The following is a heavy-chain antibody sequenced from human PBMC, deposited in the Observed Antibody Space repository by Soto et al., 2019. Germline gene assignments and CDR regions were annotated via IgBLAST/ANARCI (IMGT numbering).Heavy chain of an antibody. V-gene: IGHV4-4*02. CDR1: GVSISSSNW. Sequence: PSETLCLTCAVAGVSISSSNWWSRVRQPPGKGLEWIGEIYHSGSTNYNPSLKSRVTISVDKSKNQFSLKLSSVTAADTAVYYCARGGSSYYYGMDVWGQGTTVTV. J-gene: IGHJ6*02. D-gene: IGHD3-16*01. CDR2: IYHSGST. CDR3: ARGGSSYYYGMDV.